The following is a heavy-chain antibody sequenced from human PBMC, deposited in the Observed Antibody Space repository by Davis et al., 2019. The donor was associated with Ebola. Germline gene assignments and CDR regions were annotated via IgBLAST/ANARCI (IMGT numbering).Heavy chain of an antibody. J-gene: IGHJ5*02. CDR1: GFTFSSYW. D-gene: IGHD6-13*01. CDR3: AKDQYSSSWYGWFDP. V-gene: IGHV3-7*03. CDR2: IKQDGSDK. Sequence: GGSLRLSCPASGFTFSSYWMSWVRQAPGKGLEWVANIKQDGSDKYYADSVKGRFTISRDNSRNTLYLQMNSLRAEDTAVYYCAKDQYSSSWYGWFDPWGQGTLVTVSS.